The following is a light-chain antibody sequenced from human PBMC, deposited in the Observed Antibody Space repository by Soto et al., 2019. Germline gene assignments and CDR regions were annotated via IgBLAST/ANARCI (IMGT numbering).Light chain of an antibody. CDR3: QQYGSSPTT. V-gene: IGKV3-20*01. Sequence: EIVMTQSPATLSVSPVERATLSCRASQSISSNLAWYQQKPGQAPRLLMFRTSSRATGFPDRFSGSGPGTDFTLTISRLEPEDFAVYYCQQYGSSPTTFGQGTKVDIK. CDR2: RTS. J-gene: IGKJ1*01. CDR1: QSISSN.